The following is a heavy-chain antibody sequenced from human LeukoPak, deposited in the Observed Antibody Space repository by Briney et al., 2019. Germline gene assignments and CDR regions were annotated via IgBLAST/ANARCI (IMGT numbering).Heavy chain of an antibody. Sequence: HGESLKISCKGSGYSFTSYWIGWVRQMPGKGLEWMGIIYPGDSDTRYSPSFQGQVTISADKSISTAYLQWSSLKASDTAMYYCARRVGGSSPRGYFDSWGQGTLVTVSS. J-gene: IGHJ4*02. CDR1: GYSFTSYW. V-gene: IGHV5-51*01. CDR3: ARRVGGSSPRGYFDS. CDR2: IYPGDSDT. D-gene: IGHD2-2*01.